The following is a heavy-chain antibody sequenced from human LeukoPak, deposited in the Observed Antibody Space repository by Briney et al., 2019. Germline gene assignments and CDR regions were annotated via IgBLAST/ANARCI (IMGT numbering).Heavy chain of an antibody. Sequence: KPGGSLRLSCAASGFTFSDYYMSWIRQAPGKGLEWVSYISSSGSTIYYADSVKGRFTISRDNAKNSLYLQMNSLRAEDTAVYYCARSQPPNYDSSGLDLIVWGQGTLVTVSS. J-gene: IGHJ4*02. CDR3: ARSQPPNYDSSGLDLIV. CDR2: ISSSGSTI. CDR1: GFTFSDYY. V-gene: IGHV3-11*01. D-gene: IGHD3-22*01.